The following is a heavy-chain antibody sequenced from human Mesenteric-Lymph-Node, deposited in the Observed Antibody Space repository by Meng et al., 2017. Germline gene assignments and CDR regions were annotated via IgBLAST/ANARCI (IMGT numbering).Heavy chain of an antibody. CDR1: GGSISSGGYY. CDR2: IYYSGST. J-gene: IGHJ4*02. Sequence: LRLSCTVSGGSISSGGYYWSWIRQHPGKGLEWIGYIYYSGSTYYNPSLKSRVTISVDTSKNQFSLKLSSVTAADTAVYYCARGPRQKWIQLCLDHWGQGTLVTVSS. D-gene: IGHD5-18*01. V-gene: IGHV4-31*03. CDR3: ARGPRQKWIQLCLDH.